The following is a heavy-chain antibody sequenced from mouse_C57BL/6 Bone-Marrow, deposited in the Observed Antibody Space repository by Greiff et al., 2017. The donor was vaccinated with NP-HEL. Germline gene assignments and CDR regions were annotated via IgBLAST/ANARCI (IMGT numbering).Heavy chain of an antibody. CDR2: ISSGGSYT. CDR1: GFTFSSYG. V-gene: IGHV5-6*02. Sequence: EVMLVESGGDLVKPGGSLKLSCAASGFTFSSYGMSWVRQTPDKRLEWVATISSGGSYTSYPDSVKGRFTISRDNAKNTLYLQMSSLKSEDTAMYYCARHGSSFAYWGQGTLVTVSA. CDR3: ARHGSSFAY. J-gene: IGHJ3*01. D-gene: IGHD1-1*01.